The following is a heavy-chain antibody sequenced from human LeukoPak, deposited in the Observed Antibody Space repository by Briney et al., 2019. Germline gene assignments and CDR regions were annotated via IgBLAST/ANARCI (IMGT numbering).Heavy chain of an antibody. D-gene: IGHD3-9*01. Sequence: GESLKISCAASGFTLSSYDMHWVRQATGKGLEWVSAIGAAGDTYYPGSVKGRFTISRDTAKNSLYLQMNSLRAGDTAVYHCARGVGYDILTGYYPRDDAFDIWGQGTMVTVSS. V-gene: IGHV3-13*01. J-gene: IGHJ3*02. CDR1: GFTLSSYD. CDR2: IGAAGDT. CDR3: ARGVGYDILTGYYPRDDAFDI.